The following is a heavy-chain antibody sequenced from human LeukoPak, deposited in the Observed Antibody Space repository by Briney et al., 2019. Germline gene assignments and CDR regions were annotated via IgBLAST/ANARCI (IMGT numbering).Heavy chain of an antibody. J-gene: IGHJ4*02. D-gene: IGHD6-19*01. V-gene: IGHV4-59*01. CDR1: GGSISPYY. CDR3: ARHLAGRIFTFDY. CDR2: IYYSGTT. Sequence: SETLSLTCIVSGGSISPYYWSWIRQPPEKGLELIGYIYYSGTTNYYPSLKSRVTISVDTSKNQFSLKLNSVTAADTAVYYCARHLAGRIFTFDYWGQGTLVTVSS.